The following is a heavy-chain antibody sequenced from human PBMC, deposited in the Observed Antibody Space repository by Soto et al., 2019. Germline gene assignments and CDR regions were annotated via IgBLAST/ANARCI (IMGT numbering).Heavy chain of an antibody. J-gene: IGHJ4*02. CDR2: VYFGGIT. CDR1: GGSIRSYY. Sequence: SETLSLTCTVSGGSIRSYYWSWSRQPAGKGLEWIGRVYFGGITNYSPSLKSRVTMSIDTSKNQFSMSLRSTTAADTATYYCASGTRALITSFFAYWGQGIPVTVSS. D-gene: IGHD1-20*01. V-gene: IGHV4-4*07. CDR3: ASGTRALITSFFAY.